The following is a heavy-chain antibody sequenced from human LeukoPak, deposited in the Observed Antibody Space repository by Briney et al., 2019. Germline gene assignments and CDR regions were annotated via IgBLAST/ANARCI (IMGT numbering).Heavy chain of an antibody. V-gene: IGHV3-30*18. CDR1: GFTFSSYG. CDR3: AKDVYMFTN. D-gene: IGHD3-10*02. CDR2: ISYDGSNK. Sequence: GGSLRLSCAASGFTFSSYGMHWVRQAPGKGLEWVAVISYDGSNKYYADSVKGRFTISRDNSKNTLYLQMNSLRAEDTAVYYCAKDVYMFTNWGQGTLVTVSS. J-gene: IGHJ4*02.